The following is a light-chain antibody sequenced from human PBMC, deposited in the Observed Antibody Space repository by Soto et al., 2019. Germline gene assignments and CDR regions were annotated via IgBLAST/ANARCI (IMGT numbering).Light chain of an antibody. CDR1: QSVSSN. V-gene: IGKV3-15*01. J-gene: IGKJ4*01. Sequence: EIVMTRSPGTLSLSQGERATLSFRASQSVSSNLAWYQLKPGQAPRLLIYDSSTRAIGIPTRFSGSRSGTEFTLTISGLQSEDFAVYYCHRYNNWPLTFGGGTKVDIK. CDR2: DSS. CDR3: HRYNNWPLT.